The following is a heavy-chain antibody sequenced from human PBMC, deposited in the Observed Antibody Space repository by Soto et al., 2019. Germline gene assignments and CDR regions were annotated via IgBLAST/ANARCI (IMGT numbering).Heavy chain of an antibody. CDR3: ARGGAVPAAIPYYYYGMDV. D-gene: IGHD2-2*02. CDR2: ISYDGSNK. J-gene: IGHJ6*02. Sequence: LRLSCAASGFTFSSYAMHWVRQAPGKGLEWVAVISYDGSNKYYADSVKGRFTISRDNSKNTLYLQMNSLRAEDTAVYYCARGGAVPAAIPYYYYGMDVWGQGTTVTVSS. CDR1: GFTFSSYA. V-gene: IGHV3-30-3*01.